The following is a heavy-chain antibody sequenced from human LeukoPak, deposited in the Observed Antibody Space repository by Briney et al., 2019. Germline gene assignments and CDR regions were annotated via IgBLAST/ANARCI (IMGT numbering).Heavy chain of an antibody. CDR3: ATKQWLAPPPDS. J-gene: IGHJ4*02. V-gene: IGHV3-74*01. Sequence: GGSLRLPCAASGFTFSKYWMLWVSQAPGKGLESVSRINTDGTVTTYADSVKGRFTVSRDNADNTMFLQMNSVRDEDTAVYYCATKQWLAPPPDSWGQGTPVTVSS. D-gene: IGHD6-19*01. CDR2: INTDGTVT. CDR1: GFTFSKYW.